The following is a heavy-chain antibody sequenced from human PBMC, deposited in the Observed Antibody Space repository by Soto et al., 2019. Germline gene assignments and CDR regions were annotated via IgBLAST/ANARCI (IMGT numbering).Heavy chain of an antibody. CDR3: ARDSSHEYDILTGYYKGWSYYGMDV. CDR1: GGSISSGGYY. J-gene: IGHJ6*02. CDR2: IYYSGST. V-gene: IGHV4-31*03. Sequence: QVQLQESGPGLVKPSQTLSLTCTVSGGSISSGGYYWSWIRQHPGKGLEWIGYIYYSGSTYYNPSLKSRVTISVDTSKNQFSLKLSSVTAADTAVYYCARDSSHEYDILTGYYKGWSYYGMDVWGQGTTVTVSS. D-gene: IGHD3-9*01.